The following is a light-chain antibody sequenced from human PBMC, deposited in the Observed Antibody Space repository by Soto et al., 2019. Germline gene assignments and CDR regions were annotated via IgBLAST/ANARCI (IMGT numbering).Light chain of an antibody. CDR1: TSNIGSYNY. V-gene: IGLV2-14*03. Sequence: QSVLTQPASVSGPPEQSITISSLGTTSNIGSYNYVSWYQQHPGKAPKLIIYDVTNRPAGISSRFSASKSGDTASLTISVLQADDEAEYFCSSYKSTSTPYVFGSGTKVTVL. CDR2: DVT. CDR3: SSYKSTSTPYV. J-gene: IGLJ1*01.